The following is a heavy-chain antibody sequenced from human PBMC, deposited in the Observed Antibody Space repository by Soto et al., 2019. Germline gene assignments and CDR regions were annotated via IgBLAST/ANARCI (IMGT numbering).Heavy chain of an antibody. CDR2: IFSSGST. CDR3: AREGSYSAYNFAHGIQLWSFEF. CDR1: GGSINTFY. D-gene: IGHD5-12*01. J-gene: IGHJ4*02. V-gene: IGHV4-4*07. Sequence: PSETLSLTCTVSGGSINTFYWSWVRQPAGKGLEWSGRIFSSGSTSFNPSLESRVAMSVDTSKNHFSLNLSSVTDADMAVYYCAREGSYSAYNFAHGIQLWSFEFWGQGALVTVSS.